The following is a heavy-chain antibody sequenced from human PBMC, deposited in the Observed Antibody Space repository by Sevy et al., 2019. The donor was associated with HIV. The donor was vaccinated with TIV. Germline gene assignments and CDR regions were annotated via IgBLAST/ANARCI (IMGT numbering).Heavy chain of an antibody. Sequence: SETLSLTCTVSGGSISSYYWSWIRQPPGKGLEWIGYIYYSGSTNYNPSLKSRVTISVDTSKNQFSLKLSSVTAADTAVYYWAREEYGYSYGYDGGYYFDYWGQGTLVTVSS. V-gene: IGHV4-59*01. CDR3: AREEYGYSYGYDGGYYFDY. CDR1: GGSISSYY. J-gene: IGHJ4*02. CDR2: IYYSGST. D-gene: IGHD5-18*01.